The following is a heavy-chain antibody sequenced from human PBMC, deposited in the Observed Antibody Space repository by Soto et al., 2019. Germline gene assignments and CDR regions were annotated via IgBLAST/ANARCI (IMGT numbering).Heavy chain of an antibody. J-gene: IGHJ2*01. V-gene: IGHV1-8*01. CDR1: GYTFTSYD. D-gene: IGHD2-15*01. CDR2: MNPNSGKA. Sequence: QVQLVQSGAEVKKPGASVKVSCKASGYTFTSYDINWVRQAAGQVLEWIGWMNPNSGKAVYAQKFQGRVTMAGNTYISTDYIELSSLRSDDTAVYFCARGLVVVSATYWYFDLWGRGTLVTVSS. CDR3: ARGLVVVSATYWYFDL.